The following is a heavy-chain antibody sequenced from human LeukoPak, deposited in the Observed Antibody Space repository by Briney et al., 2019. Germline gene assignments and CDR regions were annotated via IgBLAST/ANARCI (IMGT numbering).Heavy chain of an antibody. CDR2: NQYSGRT. J-gene: IGHJ4*02. CDR1: GGSISSSSYY. Sequence: PSETQSLTCTVSGGSISSSSYYWGWLRQPPGKGLEWIGGNQYSGRTYSHPSCKIRVTISVYTFNNQFSLKLSSVTAADTAVYYCAGNDHYYGSGSYYNGDYWGQGTLVTVSS. D-gene: IGHD3-10*01. CDR3: AGNDHYYGSGSYYNGDY. V-gene: IGHV4-39*01.